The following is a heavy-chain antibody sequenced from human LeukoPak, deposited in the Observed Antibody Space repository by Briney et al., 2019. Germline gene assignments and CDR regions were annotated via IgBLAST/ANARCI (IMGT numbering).Heavy chain of an antibody. J-gene: IGHJ4*02. CDR1: GFTFSSYG. CDR2: IWYDGSNK. V-gene: IGHV3-33*01. CDR3: ARDLGWFGELLPDY. Sequence: GGSLRLSCAASGFTFSSYGMHWVRQAPGKGLEWVAVIWYDGSNKYYADSVKGRFTISRDNSKNTLYLQMNSLRAEDTAVYYCARDLGWFGELLPDYWGQGTLVTVSS. D-gene: IGHD3-10*01.